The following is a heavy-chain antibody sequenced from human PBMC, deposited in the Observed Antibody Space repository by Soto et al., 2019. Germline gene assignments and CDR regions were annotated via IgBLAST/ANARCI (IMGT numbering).Heavy chain of an antibody. CDR3: ARDGPPRIAARRAFDY. Sequence: GGSLRLSCAASGFTFSSYEMNWVRQAPGKGLEWVSYISSSGSTIYYADSVKGRFTISRDNAKNSLYLQMNSLRAEDTAVYYCARDGPPRIAARRAFDYWGQGTLVTVSS. V-gene: IGHV3-48*03. D-gene: IGHD6-6*01. CDR2: ISSSGSTI. CDR1: GFTFSSYE. J-gene: IGHJ4*02.